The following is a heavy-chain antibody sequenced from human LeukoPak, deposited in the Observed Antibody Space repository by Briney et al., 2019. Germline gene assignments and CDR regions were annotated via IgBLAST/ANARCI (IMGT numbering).Heavy chain of an antibody. CDR3: ARGLPAYSSSWYYFDY. D-gene: IGHD6-13*01. CDR1: GGSFSDFY. CDR2: IDHGGST. J-gene: IGHJ4*02. Sequence: PPETLSLTCAVSGGSFSDFYWSWIRQAPGKGLEWIGEIDHGGSTNYNPSVKSRVTISVDKSMKQFSLKLGSVTAADTAVYYCARGLPAYSSSWYYFDYWGQGTLVTVSS. V-gene: IGHV4-34*01.